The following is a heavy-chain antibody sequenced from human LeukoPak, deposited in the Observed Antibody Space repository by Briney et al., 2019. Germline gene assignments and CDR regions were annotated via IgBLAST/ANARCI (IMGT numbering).Heavy chain of an antibody. D-gene: IGHD2-15*01. J-gene: IGHJ5*02. V-gene: IGHV3-15*01. CDR1: GFTFSNAW. CDR2: IKSKTDGGTT. Sequence: KTGGSLRLSCAASGFTFSNAWMSWVRQAPGEGLEWVGRIKSKTDGGTTDYAAPVKGRFTISRDDSKNTLYLQMNSLKTEDTAVYYCAKDGRPGYCSGGSCYNLVSWGQGTLVTVSS. CDR3: AKDGRPGYCSGGSCYNLVS.